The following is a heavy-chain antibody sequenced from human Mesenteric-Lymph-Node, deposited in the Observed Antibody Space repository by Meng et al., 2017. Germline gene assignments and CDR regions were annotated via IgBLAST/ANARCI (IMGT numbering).Heavy chain of an antibody. CDR2: MYQSGTI. J-gene: IGHJ4*02. CDR3: ATQERRDGHNPY. D-gene: IGHD5-24*01. Sequence: ELGPGRRKPWCAVSLSCMASGASIRSSDGLSWGRQSREKRLWLIGHMYQSGTINYNPYLKSRVTITMDKSNNQLSLELNSVTSADTAVYYCATQERRDGHNPYWGQGTLVTVSS. CDR1: GASIRSSDG. V-gene: IGHV4-4*02.